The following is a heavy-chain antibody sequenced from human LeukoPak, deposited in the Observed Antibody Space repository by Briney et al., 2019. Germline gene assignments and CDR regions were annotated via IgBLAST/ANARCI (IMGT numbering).Heavy chain of an antibody. J-gene: IGHJ4*02. D-gene: IGHD3-9*01. Sequence: GGSLRLSCAASGFTFSSYWMHWVRQVPGKGLVWVSRINSDGSSASYADSVKGRFTISRDNAKTTLYLQMNSLRAEDTAVYFCAKTNTGYFAVFDSWGQGILVTVSS. V-gene: IGHV3-74*01. CDR2: INSDGSSA. CDR1: GFTFSSYW. CDR3: AKTNTGYFAVFDS.